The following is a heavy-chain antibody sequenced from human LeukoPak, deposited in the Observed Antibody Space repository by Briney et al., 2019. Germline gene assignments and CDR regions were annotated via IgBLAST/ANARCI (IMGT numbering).Heavy chain of an antibody. Sequence: GSLRLSCAASGFTFSRYGMHWVRQTPGKGLEWVAFIRYDGSDKYYVESVKGRFTISRDNSKNSLYLQMNSLRAEDTAVYYCAKLQLYYDILTGPLVDSWGQGTLVIVSS. CDR2: IRYDGSDK. J-gene: IGHJ4*02. CDR3: AKLQLYYDILTGPLVDS. CDR1: GFTFSRYG. D-gene: IGHD3-9*01. V-gene: IGHV3-30*02.